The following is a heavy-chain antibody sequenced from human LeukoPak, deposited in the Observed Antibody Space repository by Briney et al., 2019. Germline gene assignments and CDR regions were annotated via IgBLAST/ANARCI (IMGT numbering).Heavy chain of an antibody. D-gene: IGHD6-6*01. V-gene: IGHV3-74*01. CDR2: INSDGSST. CDR1: GFTFSSYW. J-gene: IGHJ3*02. CDR3: ARDVVAARLRGRAFDI. Sequence: GGSLRLSCAASGFTFSSYWMHWVRRAPGKGLVWVSRINSDGSSTSYADSVKGRFTISRDNAKNTLFLEMNSLRAEDTAVYYCARDVVAARLRGRAFDIWGQGTMVTVSS.